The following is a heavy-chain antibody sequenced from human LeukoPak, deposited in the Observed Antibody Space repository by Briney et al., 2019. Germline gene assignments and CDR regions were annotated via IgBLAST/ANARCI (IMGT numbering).Heavy chain of an antibody. CDR1: GYTFTSYG. Sequence: ASVKVSCKASGYTFTSYGISWVRQAPGQGLEWMGWISAYNGNTNYAQKLQGRVTMTTDTSTSTAYMELRSLRSDDTVVYYCARDQGIAVAGTFLDYWGQGTLVTVSS. D-gene: IGHD6-19*01. V-gene: IGHV1-18*01. J-gene: IGHJ4*02. CDR3: ARDQGIAVAGTFLDY. CDR2: ISAYNGNT.